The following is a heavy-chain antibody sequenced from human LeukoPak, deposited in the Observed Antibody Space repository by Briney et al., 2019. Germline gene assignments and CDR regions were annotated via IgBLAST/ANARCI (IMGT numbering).Heavy chain of an antibody. CDR1: GFTFSTYG. D-gene: IGHD5-18*01. CDR2: ISDSGGST. Sequence: PGGSLRLSCAASGFTFSTYGMSRVRQAPGKGLEWVSGISDSGGSTTYADSVKGRFTISRDNSKKTVYLQMNSLRVEDTAVYYCAKDPVAYNYGYGFDSWGQGTLVTVSS. V-gene: IGHV3-23*01. J-gene: IGHJ4*02. CDR3: AKDPVAYNYGYGFDS.